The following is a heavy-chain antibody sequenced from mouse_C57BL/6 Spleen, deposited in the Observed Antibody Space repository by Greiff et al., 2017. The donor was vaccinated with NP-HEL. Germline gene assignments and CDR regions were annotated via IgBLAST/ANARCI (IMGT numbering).Heavy chain of an antibody. CDR1: GFSLTSYG. V-gene: IGHV2-6-1*01. D-gene: IGHD2-12*01. CDR3: ARHYDGYYAMDY. Sequence: QVQLKESGPGLVAPSQSLSITCTVSGFSLTSYGVHWVRQPPGKGLEWLVVIWSDGSTTYNSALKSRLSISKDNSKSQVFLKMNSLQTDDTDLYYCARHYDGYYAMDYWGQGTSVTVSS. J-gene: IGHJ4*01. CDR2: IWSDGST.